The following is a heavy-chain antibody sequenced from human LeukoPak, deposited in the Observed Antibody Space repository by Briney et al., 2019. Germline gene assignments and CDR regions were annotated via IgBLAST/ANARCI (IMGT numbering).Heavy chain of an antibody. CDR2: YIPMFGTA. Sequence: ASVKVSCKSSGGTFSRYAISWVRQAPGQGLGWMGGYIPMFGTANYAQNFQNRVTITADESTSTFSMEVSSLRPEDTDVYFCAGASSKWELSFWGQGTLVTV. V-gene: IGHV1-69*13. CDR1: GGTFSRYA. D-gene: IGHD1-26*01. J-gene: IGHJ4*02. CDR3: AGASSKWELSF.